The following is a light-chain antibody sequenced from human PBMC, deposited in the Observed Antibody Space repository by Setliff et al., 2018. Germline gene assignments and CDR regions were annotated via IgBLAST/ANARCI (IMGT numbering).Light chain of an antibody. CDR1: TSDVGSYNF. J-gene: IGLJ3*02. Sequence: QSALAQPASVSGSPGQSITISCTGTTSDVGSYNFVSWYQKLPGKAPKLLIYEVRKRPSGVSSRFSGARSGITASLTISGLQTEDEADYYCCSYAGSDTLVFGGGTK. CDR2: EVR. V-gene: IGLV2-23*02. CDR3: CSYAGSDTLV.